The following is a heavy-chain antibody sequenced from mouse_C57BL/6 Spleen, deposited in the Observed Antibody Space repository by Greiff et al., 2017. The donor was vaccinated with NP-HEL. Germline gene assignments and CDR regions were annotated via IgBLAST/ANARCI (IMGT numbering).Heavy chain of an antibody. V-gene: IGHV5-17*01. J-gene: IGHJ1*03. CDR3: ARRNYYGSHWYFDV. Sequence: EVQLVESGGGLVKPGGSLKLSCAASGFTFSDYGMHWVRQAPEKGLEWVAYISSGSSTIYYADTVKGRFTISRDNAKNTLFLQMTSLRSEDTAMYYCARRNYYGSHWYFDVWGTGTTVTVSS. CDR2: ISSGSSTI. D-gene: IGHD1-1*01. CDR1: GFTFSDYG.